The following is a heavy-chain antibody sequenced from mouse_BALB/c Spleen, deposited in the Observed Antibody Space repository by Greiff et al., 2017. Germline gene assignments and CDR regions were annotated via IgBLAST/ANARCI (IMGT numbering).Heavy chain of an antibody. J-gene: IGHJ3*01. CDR2: IDPANGNT. Sequence: EVKLEESGAELVKPGASVKLSCTASGFNIKDTYMHWVKQRPEQGLEWIGRIDPANGNTKYDPKFQGKATITADTSSNTAYLQLSSLTSEDTAVYYCASGYDGAWFAYWGQGTLVTVSA. V-gene: IGHV14-3*02. CDR3: ASGYDGAWFAY. CDR1: GFNIKDTY. D-gene: IGHD2-14*01.